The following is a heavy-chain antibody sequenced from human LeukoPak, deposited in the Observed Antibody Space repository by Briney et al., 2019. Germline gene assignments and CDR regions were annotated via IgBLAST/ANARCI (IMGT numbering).Heavy chain of an antibody. D-gene: IGHD6-13*01. CDR1: GFTFSSYA. CDR3: AKGYSSSWYWYFDL. Sequence: GGSLRLSCAASGFTFSSYAMHWVRQAPGKGLEYVSAISINGGTTYYANSVNGRFTISRDNSKNTLYLQMGSLRAEDMAVYYCAKGYSSSWYWYFDLWGRGTLGTVSS. V-gene: IGHV3-64*01. J-gene: IGHJ2*01. CDR2: ISINGGTT.